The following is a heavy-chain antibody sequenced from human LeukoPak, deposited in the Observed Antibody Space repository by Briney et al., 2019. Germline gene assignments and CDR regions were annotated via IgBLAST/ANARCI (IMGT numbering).Heavy chain of an antibody. CDR1: GFTFSTYS. J-gene: IGHJ4*02. V-gene: IGHV3-21*04. D-gene: IGHD2-15*01. CDR2: ITSSNYI. Sequence: PGGSLRLSCAASGFTFSTYSMNWVRQAPGKGLEWVSSITSSNYIYYADSVKGRFTISRDNAKNSLYLQMNSLGAEDTAVYYCAKCSGGSCYKTPFDYWGQGTLVTVSS. CDR3: AKCSGGSCYKTPFDY.